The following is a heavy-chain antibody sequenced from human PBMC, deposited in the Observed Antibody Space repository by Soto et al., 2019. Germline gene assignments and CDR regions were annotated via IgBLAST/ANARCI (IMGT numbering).Heavy chain of an antibody. CDR1: GGSVSSYY. CDR3: ARQGYSNVPDY. J-gene: IGHJ4*02. D-gene: IGHD4-4*01. CDR2: IYYSGST. V-gene: IGHV4-59*08. Sequence: SETLSLTCTVSGGSVSSYYWSWIRQPPGKGLEWIGYIYYSGSTNYNPYLKSRVTISVDTSKNQFSLKLSSVTAADTAVYYCARQGYSNVPDYWGQGTLVTVAS.